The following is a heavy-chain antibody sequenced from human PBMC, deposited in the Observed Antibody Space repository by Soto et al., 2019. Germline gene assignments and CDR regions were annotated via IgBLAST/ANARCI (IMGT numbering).Heavy chain of an antibody. J-gene: IGHJ4*02. Sequence: GGSLRLSCAASGFTFNNYAMSWVRQAPGKGLEWVSGISATGGRESYASSVKGRFSISKDTSMNTLYVQMNNLRDDDTAIYYCAKDRGGNYFSHFDYWGQGILVTVSS. CDR1: GFTFNNYA. V-gene: IGHV3-23*01. CDR3: AKDRGGNYFSHFDY. D-gene: IGHD5-12*01. CDR2: ISATGGRE.